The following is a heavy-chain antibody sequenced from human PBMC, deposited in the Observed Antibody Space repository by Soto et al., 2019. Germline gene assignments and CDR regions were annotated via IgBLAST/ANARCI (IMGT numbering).Heavy chain of an antibody. Sequence: SGKVSCKASGGTFSRYAISWVRQAPGQGLEWMGGIIPIFGTANYAQKFQGRVTITADESTSTAYMELSSLRSEDTAVYYCAREVPTYYDILTGYQPIYFVYWGQ. CDR2: IIPIFGTA. CDR3: AREVPTYYDILTGYQPIYFVY. CDR1: GGTFSRYA. J-gene: IGHJ4*01. V-gene: IGHV1-69*13. D-gene: IGHD3-9*01.